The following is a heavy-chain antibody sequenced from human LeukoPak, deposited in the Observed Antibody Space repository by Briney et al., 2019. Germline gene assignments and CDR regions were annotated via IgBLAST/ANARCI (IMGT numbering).Heavy chain of an antibody. J-gene: IGHJ4*02. CDR3: ARYFSGRGYFFADGDY. V-gene: IGHV1-8*01. Sequence: RASAKVSCKASGYTFTSYDINWVRQATGQGLEWMGWMNPNSGHTGYAHKFQGRVTMTRDTSIGTAYMELSSLRFEDTAVYYCARYFSGRGYFFADGDYWGQGTLVTVSS. CDR1: GYTFTSYD. CDR2: MNPNSGHT. D-gene: IGHD5-12*01.